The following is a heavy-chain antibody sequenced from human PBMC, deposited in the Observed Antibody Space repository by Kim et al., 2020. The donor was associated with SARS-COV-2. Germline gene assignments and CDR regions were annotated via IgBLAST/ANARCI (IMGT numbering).Heavy chain of an antibody. CDR3: ARQLDSSGLY. Sequence: SETLSLTCTVSGGSISSSSYYWGWIRQPPGKGLEWIGSIYYSGSTYYNPSLKSRVTISVDTSKNQFSLKLSSVTAADTAVYYCARQLDSSGLYWGQGTLVTVSS. CDR2: IYYSGST. J-gene: IGHJ4*02. D-gene: IGHD3-22*01. V-gene: IGHV4-39*01. CDR1: GGSISSSSYY.